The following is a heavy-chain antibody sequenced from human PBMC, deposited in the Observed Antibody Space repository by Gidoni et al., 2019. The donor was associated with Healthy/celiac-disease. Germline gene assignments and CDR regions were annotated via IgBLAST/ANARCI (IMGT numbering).Heavy chain of an antibody. J-gene: IGHJ6*04. CDR3: ARAAYDFWSGSFLDV. CDR1: GFTFSSYS. V-gene: IGHV3-21*01. D-gene: IGHD3-3*01. CDR2: ISSSSSYI. Sequence: EVQLVESGGGLVKPGGSLRLSCSASGFTFSSYSMNWVRQAAEKGLVWVSSISSSSSYIYYADSVKGRFTISRDNAKNSLYLQMNSLRAEDTAVYYCARAAYDFWSGSFLDVWGKGTTVTVSS.